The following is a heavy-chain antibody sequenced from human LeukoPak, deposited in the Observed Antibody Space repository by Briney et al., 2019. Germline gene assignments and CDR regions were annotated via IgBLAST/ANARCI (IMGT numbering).Heavy chain of an antibody. CDR3: ARDAPMGGLHRAFDF. V-gene: IGHV1-69*13. CDR1: GGTFSSYA. J-gene: IGHJ3*01. Sequence: VASVKVSCKASGGTFSSYAISWVRQAPGQGLEWMGGIIPIFGTANYAQKFQGRVTITADESTSTAYMELSSLRSEDTAVYYCARDAPMGGLHRAFDFWGQGTLVTVSS. CDR2: IIPIFGTA. D-gene: IGHD3-10*01.